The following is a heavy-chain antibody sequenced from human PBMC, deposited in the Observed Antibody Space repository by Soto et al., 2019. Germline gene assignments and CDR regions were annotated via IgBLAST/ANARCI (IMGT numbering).Heavy chain of an antibody. CDR3: VSTGPD. D-gene: IGHD3-10*01. CDR1: GFSFGNHG. V-gene: IGHV3-30*03. Sequence: QVQLEESGGGIVQPGGSLRLSCVASGFSFGNHGMHWVRQARGKGLEWVALISFDDSNKKYADSVKGRFTISRDNSRNMLSLQMNSLRPDDTAVYYCVSTGPDWGQGTQVIVSS. CDR2: ISFDDSNK. J-gene: IGHJ4*02.